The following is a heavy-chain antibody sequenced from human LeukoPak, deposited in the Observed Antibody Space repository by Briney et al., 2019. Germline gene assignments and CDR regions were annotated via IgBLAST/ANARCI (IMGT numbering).Heavy chain of an antibody. Sequence: SVKVSCKASGGTFSSYAISWVRQAPGQGLEWMGGIIPIFGTANYAQKFQGRVTITADESTSTAYMELSSLRSEDTAVYYCARVRGSGSYRPYYFDYWGQGALVTVSS. V-gene: IGHV1-69*13. CDR2: IIPIFGTA. J-gene: IGHJ4*02. CDR3: ARVRGSGSYRPYYFDY. D-gene: IGHD3-10*01. CDR1: GGTFSSYA.